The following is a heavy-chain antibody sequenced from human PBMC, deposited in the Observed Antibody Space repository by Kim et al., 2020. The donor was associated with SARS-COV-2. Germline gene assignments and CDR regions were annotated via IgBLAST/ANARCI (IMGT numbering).Heavy chain of an antibody. CDR2: IIPIFGTA. Sequence: SVKVSCKASGGTFSSYAISWVRQAPGQGLEWMGGIIPIFGTANYAQKFQGRVTITADESTSTAYMELSSLRSEDTAVYYCARRDNSGFGDWYFDLWGRGTLVTVSS. D-gene: IGHD5-12*01. CDR1: GGTFSSYA. V-gene: IGHV1-69*13. J-gene: IGHJ2*01. CDR3: ARRDNSGFGDWYFDL.